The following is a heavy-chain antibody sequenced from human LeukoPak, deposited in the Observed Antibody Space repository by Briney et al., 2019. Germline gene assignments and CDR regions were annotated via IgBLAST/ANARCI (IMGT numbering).Heavy chain of an antibody. D-gene: IGHD2-21*02. CDR1: GGSISSYY. V-gene: IGHV4-59*12. CDR2: IYYSGST. CDR3: ARGPPYIVVVTAIGFFDY. J-gene: IGHJ4*02. Sequence: PSETLSLTCTVSGGSISSYYWSWIRQPPGKGLEWIGYIYYSGSTNYNPSLKSRATISVDTSKNQFSLKLISVTAADTAVYYCARGPPYIVVVTAIGFFDYWGQGTLVTVSS.